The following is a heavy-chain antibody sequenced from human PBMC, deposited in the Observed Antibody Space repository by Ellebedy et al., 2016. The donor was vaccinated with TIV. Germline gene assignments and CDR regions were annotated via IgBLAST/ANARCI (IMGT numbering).Heavy chain of an antibody. J-gene: IGHJ3*02. CDR1: GYTFTSYA. CDR3: ARKYSDAFDI. Sequence: ASVKVSCKASGYTFTSYAMHWVRQAPGQRLEWMGWINAGNGNTKYSQKFQGRVTMTTDTSTSTAYMELRSLRSDDTAVYYCARKYSDAFDIWGQGTMVTVSS. CDR2: INAGNGNT. V-gene: IGHV1-3*01. D-gene: IGHD2/OR15-2a*01.